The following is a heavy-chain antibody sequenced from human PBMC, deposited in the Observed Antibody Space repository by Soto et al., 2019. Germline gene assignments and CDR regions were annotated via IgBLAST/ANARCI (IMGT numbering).Heavy chain of an antibody. Sequence: QVQLVQSGAEVKKPGSSVKVSCKASGGTFSSYTISWVRQAPGQGLEWMGRIIPILGIANYAQKFQGRVTITADKYTSTADMELSSLRSEDTAVYYCARVGRATTAYWYFDLWGRGTLVTVSS. J-gene: IGHJ2*01. CDR1: GGTFSSYT. D-gene: IGHD5-12*01. V-gene: IGHV1-69*02. CDR3: ARVGRATTAYWYFDL. CDR2: IIPILGIA.